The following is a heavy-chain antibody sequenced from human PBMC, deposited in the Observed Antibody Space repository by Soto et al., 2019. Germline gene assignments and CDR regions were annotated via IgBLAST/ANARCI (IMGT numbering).Heavy chain of an antibody. CDR2: ISESGGST. CDR1: GFSFSDYA. V-gene: IGHV3-23*01. CDR3: AKRSPYSSGWYSPIFDY. Sequence: AGSLRLSCAASGFSFSDYAMSWVRQAPGNGLEWVSVISESGGSTHYADSVRGRFTVSRDNSKNSLSLRMNSLRDEDTAVYFCAKRSPYSSGWYSPIFDYWGQGALVTVSS. D-gene: IGHD6-13*01. J-gene: IGHJ4*02.